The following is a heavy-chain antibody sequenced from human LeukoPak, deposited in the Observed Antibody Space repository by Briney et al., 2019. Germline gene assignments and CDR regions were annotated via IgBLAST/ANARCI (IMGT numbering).Heavy chain of an antibody. CDR2: INPNSGGT. CDR1: GYTFTAYY. V-gene: IGHV1-2*02. D-gene: IGHD6-13*01. Sequence: ASVKVSCKASGYTFTAYYMHWVRQAPGQGLEWMGWINPNSGGTNCAQKFQVRVTMTRDTSISTAYMELTTLKSDDTAVYYGATRGHGWEYSSSYFDYWGQGTLVTVSS. CDR3: ATRGHGWEYSSSYFDY. J-gene: IGHJ4*02.